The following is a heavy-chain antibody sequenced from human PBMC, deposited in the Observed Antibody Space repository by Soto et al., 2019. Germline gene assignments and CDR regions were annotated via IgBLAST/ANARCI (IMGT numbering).Heavy chain of an antibody. D-gene: IGHD6-6*01. CDR1: GFTFRNYP. Sequence: QVQLEESGGGVVQPGRSLRLSCVASGFTFRNYPVHWVRQAPGKGPEWVVVTSSDGNLKYYADSMKGTFTISIDNSKNTLYLQMSSLRIDDTAVYYCARQPVVGVWLNDYWGQGTLVTVSS. V-gene: IGHV3-30-3*01. CDR3: ARQPVVGVWLNDY. J-gene: IGHJ4*02. CDR2: TSSDGNLK.